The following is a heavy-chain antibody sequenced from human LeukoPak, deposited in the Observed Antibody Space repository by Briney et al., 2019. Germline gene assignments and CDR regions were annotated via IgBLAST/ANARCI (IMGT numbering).Heavy chain of an antibody. Sequence: ASVKVSCKASGGTLSRYAISWVRQAPGQGPEWMGGIIPIFGTTNYAQKFQGRVTITADESTSTAYMELSSLRSEDTAVYYCARIVEIASRGYFDYWGQGTLVTVSS. CDR1: GGTLSRYA. V-gene: IGHV1-69*13. D-gene: IGHD3-10*01. CDR2: IIPIFGTT. J-gene: IGHJ4*02. CDR3: ARIVEIASRGYFDY.